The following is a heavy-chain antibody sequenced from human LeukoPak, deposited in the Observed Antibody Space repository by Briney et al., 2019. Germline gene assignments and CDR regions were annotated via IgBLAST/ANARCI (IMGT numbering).Heavy chain of an antibody. Sequence: SETLSLTCTVSGGSISSYYCNWIRQPPGKGLEWIGYIYSSGSTNYNPSLESRVTISVDTSKNQISLKLSSVTAADTAVYYCARNDILTGYYMGAFDYWGQGTLVTVSS. D-gene: IGHD3-9*01. V-gene: IGHV4-4*09. J-gene: IGHJ4*02. CDR2: IYSSGST. CDR1: GGSISSYY. CDR3: ARNDILTGYYMGAFDY.